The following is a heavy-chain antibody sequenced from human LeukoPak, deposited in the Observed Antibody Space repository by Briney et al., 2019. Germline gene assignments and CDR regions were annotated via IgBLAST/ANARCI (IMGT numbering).Heavy chain of an antibody. CDR2: ISYDGSNK. CDR1: GFTFSSYA. J-gene: IGHJ4*02. V-gene: IGHV3-30*04. Sequence: GRSLRLSCAASGFTFSSYAMHWVRQAPGKGLEWVAVISYDGSNKYNADSVKGRFTISRDNSKNTLYLQMNSLRAEDTAVYYCARGRALDYWGQGTLVTVSS. CDR3: ARGRALDY.